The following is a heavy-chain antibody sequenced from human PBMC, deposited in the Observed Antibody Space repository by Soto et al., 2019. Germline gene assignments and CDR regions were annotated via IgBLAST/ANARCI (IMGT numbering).Heavy chain of an antibody. D-gene: IGHD2-8*01. Sequence: GPDVKEPGASVKVSCKGSGYTFSRYGISWVRQAPGQGLEWMGWVSGYNGDTKYAQKVQGRVTMSVDTSTYTAYMELRSLTSDDTAKYYCAKNGQPPYYYYGMDVWGQGTTVTVSS. CDR1: GYTFSRYG. CDR3: AKNGQPPYYYYGMDV. J-gene: IGHJ6*02. CDR2: VSGYNGDT. V-gene: IGHV1-18*01.